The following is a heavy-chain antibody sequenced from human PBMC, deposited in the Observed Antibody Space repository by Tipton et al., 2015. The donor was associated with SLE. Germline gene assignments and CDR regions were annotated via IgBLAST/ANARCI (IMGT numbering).Heavy chain of an antibody. V-gene: IGHV4-59*08. CDR1: DDSISGYY. CDR3: ARHSWEQPFDN. Sequence: LRLSCTVSDDSISGYYWSWIRQPPGKGLEWIGYIGHSGSTNYNPSLNSRVTMSIDTSKNQFSLKLTSVTAADTAVYYCARHSWEQPFDNWGQGTLVTVSS. CDR2: IGHSGST. D-gene: IGHD1/OR15-1a*01. J-gene: IGHJ4*02.